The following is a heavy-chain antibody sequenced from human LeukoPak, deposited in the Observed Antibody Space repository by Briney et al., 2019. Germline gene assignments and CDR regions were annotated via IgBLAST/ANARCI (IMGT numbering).Heavy chain of an antibody. CDR1: GGTFSSYA. V-gene: IGHV1-69*04. D-gene: IGHD1-26*01. CDR3: ARRVGARFDY. CDR2: IIPIFGIA. Sequence: GASVKVSCKASGGTFSSYAISWVRQAPGQGLEWMGRIIPIFGIANYAQKFQGRVTITADKSTSTAYMELSSLRSEDTAVYYWARRVGARFDYWGQGTLVTVSS. J-gene: IGHJ4*02.